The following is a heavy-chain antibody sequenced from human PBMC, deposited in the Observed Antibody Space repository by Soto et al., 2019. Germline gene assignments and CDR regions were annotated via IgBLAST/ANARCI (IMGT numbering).Heavy chain of an antibody. Sequence: QVQLQESGPGLVKPSETLSLICTVSGGSISSSGYYWSWIRQHPGKGLAWIGYIYYSGSTYYSPSLKSRITISVDMSKNQFSLELSSVTGADTAVYYCARDPPHYYYGMDVWGQGTTVTVSS. CDR1: GGSISSSGYY. V-gene: IGHV4-31*03. J-gene: IGHJ6*02. CDR2: IYYSGST. CDR3: ARDPPHYYYGMDV.